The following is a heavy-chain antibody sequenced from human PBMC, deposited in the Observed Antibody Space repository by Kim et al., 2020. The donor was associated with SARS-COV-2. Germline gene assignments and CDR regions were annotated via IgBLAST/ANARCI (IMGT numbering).Heavy chain of an antibody. CDR1: GYSFSNYG. D-gene: IGHD3-22*01. J-gene: IGHJ4*01. CDR3: GPYYDSNSYRGQWD. Sequence: ASVKVSCKASGYSFSNYGLVWARQAPGQGLEWMGWISSNSGHTKYAQNVQGRVTLTTDTYTNTGYMELSSMRSDDTAVYYCGPYYDSNSYRGQWDWGQGTPGSVSS. CDR2: ISSNSGHT. V-gene: IGHV1-18*01.